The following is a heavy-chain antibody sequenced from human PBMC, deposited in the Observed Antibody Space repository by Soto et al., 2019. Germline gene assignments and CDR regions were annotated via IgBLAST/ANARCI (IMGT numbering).Heavy chain of an antibody. J-gene: IGHJ6*02. D-gene: IGHD2-8*01. V-gene: IGHV4-4*07. CDR1: GGTISSYY. Sequence: SETLALTCTVSGGTISSYYGSWIRQPAGKGLEWIGRIYTSGSTNYNPSLKSRVTMSVDTSKNQFSLKLSSVTAADTAVYYCARDPQNGYYYYGMDVWGQGTTVTVSS. CDR3: ARDPQNGYYYYGMDV. CDR2: IYTSGST.